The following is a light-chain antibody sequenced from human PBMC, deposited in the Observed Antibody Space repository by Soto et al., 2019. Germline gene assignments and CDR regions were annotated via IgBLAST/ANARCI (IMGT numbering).Light chain of an antibody. CDR3: QSYDSSLTGSRV. Sequence: QSVLTQPPSVSGAPGQRVTISCTGNSSNIGAGYAVHWYQQLPGSAPKLLIYTNTNRPSGVPDRFSGSKSGTSASLTITGLQAEDEADYYCQSYDSSLTGSRVFGGGTKVTVL. J-gene: IGLJ3*02. V-gene: IGLV1-40*01. CDR1: SSNIGAGYA. CDR2: TNT.